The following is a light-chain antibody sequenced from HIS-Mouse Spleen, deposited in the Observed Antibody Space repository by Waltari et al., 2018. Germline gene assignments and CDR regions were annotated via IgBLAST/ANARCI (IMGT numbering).Light chain of an antibody. Sequence: QSALTQPASVSGSPGQSITISCTGPSSAVGRYNLVSWYQQHPGKAPKLMIYEGSKRPSGVSNRFSGSKSGNTASLTISGLQAEDEADYYCCSYAGSSTWVFGGGTKLTVL. CDR3: CSYAGSSTWV. CDR1: SSAVGRYNL. J-gene: IGLJ3*02. CDR2: EGS. V-gene: IGLV2-23*01.